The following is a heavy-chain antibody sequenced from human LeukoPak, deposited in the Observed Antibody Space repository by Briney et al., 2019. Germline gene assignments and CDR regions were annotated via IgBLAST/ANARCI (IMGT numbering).Heavy chain of an antibody. CDR3: ASYCSSTSWPEYFQH. J-gene: IGHJ1*01. CDR1: GYTLTELS. Sequence: ASVKVSCKVSGYTLTELSMHWVRQAPGKGLEWMGGFDPEDGETIYAQKFQGRVTMTEDTSTDTAYMELSSLRSEDTAVYYCASYCSSTSWPEYFQHWGQGTLVTVSS. D-gene: IGHD2-2*01. V-gene: IGHV1-24*01. CDR2: FDPEDGET.